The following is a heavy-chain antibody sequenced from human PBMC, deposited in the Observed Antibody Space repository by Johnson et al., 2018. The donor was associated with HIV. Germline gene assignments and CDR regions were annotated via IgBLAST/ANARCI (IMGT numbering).Heavy chain of an antibody. CDR2: ISYDGRNQ. Sequence: QVQLVESGGGVVQPGRSLRLSCEASGFSFSNYGMHWVRQAPGKGLEWVAVISYDGRNQYYADSVKGRFTISRDNSNNTLYLQMNSLRAEDTAIYYCAKGLWGGTYPHDANDIWCQGTKVTVSS. V-gene: IGHV3-30*18. CDR1: GFSFSNYG. D-gene: IGHD1-26*01. CDR3: AKGLWGGTYPHDANDI. J-gene: IGHJ3*02.